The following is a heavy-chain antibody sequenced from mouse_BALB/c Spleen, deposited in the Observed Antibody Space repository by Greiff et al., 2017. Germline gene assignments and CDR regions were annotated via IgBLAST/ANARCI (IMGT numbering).Heavy chain of an antibody. D-gene: IGHD2-4*01. CDR1: GYTFTSYW. CDR3: ARCGGDYDDRGYCDY. V-gene: IGHV1S81*02. Sequence: QVQLQQPGAELVKPGASVKLSCKASGYTFTSYWMHWVKQRPGQGLEWIGEINPSNGRTNYNEKFKSKATLTVDKSSSTAYMQLSSLTSEDSAVYYCARCGGDYDDRGYCDYWGQGTTLTVSS. J-gene: IGHJ2*01. CDR2: INPSNGRT.